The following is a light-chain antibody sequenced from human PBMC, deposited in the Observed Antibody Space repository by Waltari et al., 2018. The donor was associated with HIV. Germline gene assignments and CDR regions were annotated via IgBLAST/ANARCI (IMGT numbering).Light chain of an antibody. CDR3: QAWDSSTVV. J-gene: IGLJ2*01. Sequence: SYELTQPPSVSVSPGQTASITCPGNKLGDKYSCWYQQKPGQSPVVVMHQDNKRPSGIPERFSGSKSGNIATLTISGTQAIDEAEYYCQAWDSSTVVFGGGTKLTVL. CDR1: KLGDKY. CDR2: QDN. V-gene: IGLV3-1*01.